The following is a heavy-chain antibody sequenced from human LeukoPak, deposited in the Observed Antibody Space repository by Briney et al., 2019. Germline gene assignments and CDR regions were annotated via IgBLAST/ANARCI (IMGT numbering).Heavy chain of an antibody. CDR1: GFTFSSYA. J-gene: IGHJ6*02. CDR2: ISYDGSNK. V-gene: IGHV3-30-3*01. CDR3: ARYDARYGMDV. D-gene: IGHD1-1*01. Sequence: GGSLRLSCAASGFTFSSYAMHWVRQAPGKGLEWVAVISYDGSNKYYADSVKGRFTISRDNSKNTLYLQMNSLRAEDTAVYYCARYDARYGMDVWGQGTAVTVSS.